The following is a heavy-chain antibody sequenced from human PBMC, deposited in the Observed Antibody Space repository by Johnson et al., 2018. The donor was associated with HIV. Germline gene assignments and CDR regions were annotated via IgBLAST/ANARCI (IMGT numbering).Heavy chain of an antibody. D-gene: IGHD3-10*01. Sequence: VQLVESGGGLVQPGGSLRLSCAASGITVGTNYMSWVRQAPGKGLEGVSVIFSVGDVYYADSVKGRFTISRDNSKNTLYLQMGSLRAEDTAVYYCAKWWFRELLPNAFDLWGQGTMVTVSS. CDR2: IFSVGDV. V-gene: IGHV3-66*01. CDR1: GITVGTNY. CDR3: AKWWFRELLPNAFDL. J-gene: IGHJ3*01.